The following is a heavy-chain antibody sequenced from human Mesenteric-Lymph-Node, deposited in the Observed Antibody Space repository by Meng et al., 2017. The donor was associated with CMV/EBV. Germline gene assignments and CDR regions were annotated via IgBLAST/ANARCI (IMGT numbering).Heavy chain of an antibody. Sequence: SETLSLTCTVSGCSISGYYWSWIRQPPGKGLEWIGYIYDSGSTNYNPSLKSRVTISVDTSKNQFSLKVTSVTAADTAVYYCARGSTGYSNSWYRYWGQGTLVTVSS. CDR2: IYDSGST. CDR3: ARGSTGYSNSWYRY. CDR1: GCSISGYY. J-gene: IGHJ4*02. D-gene: IGHD6-13*01. V-gene: IGHV4-59*01.